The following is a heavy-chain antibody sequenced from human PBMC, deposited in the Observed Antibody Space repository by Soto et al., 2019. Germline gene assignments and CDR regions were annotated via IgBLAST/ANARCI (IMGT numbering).Heavy chain of an antibody. CDR1: GYSISSSNW. CDR3: AKSGYCSSTSCYDSIGYYFDN. Sequence: SETLSLTCAVSGYSISSSNWWGWIRQPPGKGLEWIGYIYYSGTTYYNPSLKSRVTMSVDTSKNQFSLKLTSVTAVDTAVYYCAKSGYCSSTSCYDSIGYYFDNWGQGTLVTVSS. CDR2: IYYSGTT. D-gene: IGHD2-2*03. J-gene: IGHJ4*02. V-gene: IGHV4-28*01.